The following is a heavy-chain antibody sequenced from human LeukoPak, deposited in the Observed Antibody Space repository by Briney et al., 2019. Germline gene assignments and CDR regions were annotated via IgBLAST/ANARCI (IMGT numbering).Heavy chain of an antibody. J-gene: IGHJ4*02. CDR2: IYHSGST. CDR1: GGSISSGGYS. D-gene: IGHD4-17*01. V-gene: IGHV4-30-2*01. CDR3: ARTGDYGYFDY. Sequence: SQTLSLTCAVSGGSISSGGYSWSRIRQPPGKGLEWIGYIYHSGSTYYNPSLKSRVTISVDRSKNQFSLKLSSVTAADTAVYYCARTGDYGYFDYWGQGTLVTVSS.